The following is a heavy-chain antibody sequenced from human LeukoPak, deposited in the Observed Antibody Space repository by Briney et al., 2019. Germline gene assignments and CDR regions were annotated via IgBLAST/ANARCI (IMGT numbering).Heavy chain of an antibody. Sequence: GGSLRLSCAASGFTFSDYYMSWIRQAPGKGLEWVSYISSSGSTIYYADSVKGRFTISRDNAKNSLFLQTNSLRAEDTAVYYCARGKRVVTTGFVDYWGQGALVTVSS. J-gene: IGHJ4*02. CDR2: ISSSGSTI. CDR3: ARGKRVVTTGFVDY. V-gene: IGHV3-11*01. CDR1: GFTFSDYY. D-gene: IGHD1-1*01.